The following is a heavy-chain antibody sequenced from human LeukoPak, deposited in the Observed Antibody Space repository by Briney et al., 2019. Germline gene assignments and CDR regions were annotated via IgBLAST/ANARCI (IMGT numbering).Heavy chain of an antibody. CDR3: ARGSTYYDSGGQVPFDY. CDR1: GFTFSTYS. J-gene: IGHJ4*02. CDR2: ISSSSSTI. V-gene: IGHV3-48*01. D-gene: IGHD3-22*01. Sequence: GGSLRLSCAASGFTFSTYSMNWVRQAPGKGLEWVSYISSSSSTIYYADSVKGRFTISRDNAKNSLHLQMNSLRAEDTAVYYCARGSTYYDSGGQVPFDYWGQGTLVTVSS.